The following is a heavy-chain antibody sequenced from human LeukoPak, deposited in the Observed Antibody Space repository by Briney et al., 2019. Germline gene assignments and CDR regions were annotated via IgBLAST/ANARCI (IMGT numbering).Heavy chain of an antibody. CDR2: INHSGST. Sequence: SETLSLTCAVYGGSFSGYYWSWIRQPPGKGLEWIGEINHSGSTNYNPSLKSRVTISEDRSKNQFSLKLSSVTAADTAVYYCARVDYFGSGSHSGYYYYGMDVWGQGTTVTVSS. D-gene: IGHD3-10*01. V-gene: IGHV4-34*01. J-gene: IGHJ6*01. CDR3: ARVDYFGSGSHSGYYYYGMDV. CDR1: GGSFSGYY.